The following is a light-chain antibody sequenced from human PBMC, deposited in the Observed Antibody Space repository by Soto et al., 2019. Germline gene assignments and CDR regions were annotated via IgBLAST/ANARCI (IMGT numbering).Light chain of an antibody. Sequence: QSALTQPASVSGYPGQSIAISCTGTSSDVGGYDYVSWYQQHPDKAPKLMIYEVTKRPSWVSNRFSGSKSGNTASLTISGLQPEDEADYYCSSHTSGSTRVFGSGTKVTVL. CDR1: SSDVGGYDY. J-gene: IGLJ1*01. V-gene: IGLV2-14*01. CDR2: EVT. CDR3: SSHTSGSTRV.